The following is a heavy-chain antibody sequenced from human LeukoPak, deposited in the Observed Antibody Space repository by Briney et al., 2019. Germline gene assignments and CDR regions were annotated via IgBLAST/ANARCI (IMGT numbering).Heavy chain of an antibody. J-gene: IGHJ4*02. CDR3: ARWYCSSTSCYVDY. CDR2: IYSGGST. CDR1: GFTVSNNY. D-gene: IGHD2-2*01. Sequence: GGSLRLSCAASGFTVSNNYMNWVRQAPGKGLEWVSLIYSGGSTYYADSVKGRFSISRDSSKNTLYLQMNSLRAEDTAVYYCARWYCSSTSCYVDYWGQGTLVTVSS. V-gene: IGHV3-53*01.